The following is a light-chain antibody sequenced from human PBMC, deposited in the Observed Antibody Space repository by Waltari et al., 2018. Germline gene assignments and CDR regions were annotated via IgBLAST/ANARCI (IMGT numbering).Light chain of an antibody. CDR1: QSVSSSY. CDR2: GAS. J-gene: IGKJ2*01. CDR3: QQYGSSPYT. Sequence: EIVLTQSPGTLSLSAGERATLYCRASQSVSSSYLAWYQQKPVKAPRLLIYGASSRATGIPDRFSGSGSGTDFTLTISRLEPEDFAVYYCQQYGSSPYTFGQGTKLEIK. V-gene: IGKV3-20*01.